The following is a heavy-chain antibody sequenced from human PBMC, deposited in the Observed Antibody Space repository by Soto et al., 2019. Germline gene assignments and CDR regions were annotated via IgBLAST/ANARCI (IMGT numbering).Heavy chain of an antibody. CDR1: GGSISSGGYY. V-gene: IGHV4-31*03. D-gene: IGHD6-19*01. CDR3: ARVPGESSGWYHYYYGMDV. CDR2: IYYSGST. Sequence: QVQLQESGPGLVKPSQTLSLTCTVSGGSISSGGYYWSWIRQHPGKGLEWIGYIYYSGSTYYNPSLKSRVTISVDTSKNQFSLKLSSVTAADTAVYYCARVPGESSGWYHYYYGMDVWGQGTTVTVSS. J-gene: IGHJ6*02.